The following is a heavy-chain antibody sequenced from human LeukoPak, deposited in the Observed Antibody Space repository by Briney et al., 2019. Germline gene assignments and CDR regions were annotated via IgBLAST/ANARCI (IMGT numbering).Heavy chain of an antibody. CDR1: GFTFDDYA. J-gene: IGHJ4*02. CDR2: ISWNSGSM. V-gene: IGHV3-9*01. D-gene: IGHD1-26*01. CDR3: AGRVGATWVDY. Sequence: PGRSLRLSCAASGFTFDDYAMHWVRQAPGKGLEWVSGISWNSGSMAYADSVKGRFTISRDNAKNSLYLQMNSLRAEDTAVYYCAGRVGATWVDYWGQGTLVTVSS.